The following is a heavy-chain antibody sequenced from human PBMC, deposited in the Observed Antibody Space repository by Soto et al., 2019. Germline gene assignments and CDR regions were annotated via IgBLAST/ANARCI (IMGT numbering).Heavy chain of an antibody. D-gene: IGHD6-19*01. CDR1: GGTFSSYT. V-gene: IGHV1-69*02. J-gene: IGHJ4*02. CDR2: IIPILGIA. Sequence: QVQLVQSGAEVKKPESTVKVSCKASGGTFSSYTISWVRQAPGQGLEWMGRIIPILGIANYAQKFQGRVTITADKSTSTAYMELSSLRSEDTAVYYCARLYSSGWSSVDYWGQGTLVTVSS. CDR3: ARLYSSGWSSVDY.